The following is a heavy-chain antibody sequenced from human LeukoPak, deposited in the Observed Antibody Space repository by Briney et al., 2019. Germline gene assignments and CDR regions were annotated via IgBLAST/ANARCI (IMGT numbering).Heavy chain of an antibody. Sequence: SETLSLTCTVSGGSISSSSYYWGWIRQPTGKGLEWIGSIYYRGGTYYNPSLKSRVTISVDTSKNQFSLKLSSVTAADTAVYYCARDLSYYYDSSVYCHFDYWGQGTLVTVSS. CDR1: GGSISSSSYY. D-gene: IGHD3-22*01. J-gene: IGHJ4*02. V-gene: IGHV4-39*07. CDR3: ARDLSYYYDSSVYCHFDY. CDR2: IYYRGGT.